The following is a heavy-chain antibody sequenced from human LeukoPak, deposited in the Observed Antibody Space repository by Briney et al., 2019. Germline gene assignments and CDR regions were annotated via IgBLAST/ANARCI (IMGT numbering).Heavy chain of an antibody. D-gene: IGHD3-22*01. V-gene: IGHV3-74*01. CDR3: ARVVYYYDSSGYPGAFDI. J-gene: IGHJ3*02. Sequence: PGGSLRLSCAASGFTFSSYWMHWVRQAPGKGLVWVSRIISGGSITTYADSVKGRFTISRDNAKNTLYLQMNSLRAEDTAVYYCARVVYYYDSSGYPGAFDIWGQGTMVTVSS. CDR1: GFTFSSYW. CDR2: IISGGSIT.